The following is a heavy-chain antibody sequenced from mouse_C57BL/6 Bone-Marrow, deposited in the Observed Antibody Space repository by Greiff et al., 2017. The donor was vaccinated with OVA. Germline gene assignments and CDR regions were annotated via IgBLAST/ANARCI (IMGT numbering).Heavy chain of an antibody. CDR3: ARRGGAYYSNYYFDY. J-gene: IGHJ2*01. D-gene: IGHD2-5*01. CDR1: GYAFSSSW. Sequence: VKLVESGPELVKPGASVKISCKASGYAFSSSWMNWVKQRPGKGLEWIGRIYPGDGDTNYNGKFKGKATLTADKSSSTAYMQLSSLTSEDSAVYFCARRGGAYYSNYYFDYWGQGTTLTVSS. V-gene: IGHV1-82*01. CDR2: IYPGDGDT.